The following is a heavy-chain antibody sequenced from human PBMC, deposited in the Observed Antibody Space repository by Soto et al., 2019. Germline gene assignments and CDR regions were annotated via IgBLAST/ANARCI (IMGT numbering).Heavy chain of an antibody. D-gene: IGHD5-12*01. CDR1: GGSFSGYY. Sequence: SETLSLTCAVYGGSFSGYYWSWIRQPPGKGLEWIGEINHSGSTNYNPSLKSRVTISVDTSKNQFSLKLSSVTAADTAVYYCARRTVWWRRDYWGQGTLVTVSS. V-gene: IGHV4-34*01. CDR3: ARRTVWWRRDY. J-gene: IGHJ4*02. CDR2: INHSGST.